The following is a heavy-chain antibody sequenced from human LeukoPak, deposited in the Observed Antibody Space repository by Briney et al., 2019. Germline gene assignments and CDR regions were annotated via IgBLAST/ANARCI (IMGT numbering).Heavy chain of an antibody. V-gene: IGHV1-69*05. D-gene: IGHD2-2*01. CDR2: IIPIFGTA. CDR3: ASRAKPYCSSTSCYPARLDFDY. Sequence: SVKLSCKASGGTFSSYAISWVRQAPGQGLEWMGGIIPIFGTANYAQKFQGRVTITTDESTSTAYMELSSLRSEDTAVYYCASRAKPYCSSTSCYPARLDFDYWGQGTLVTVSS. CDR1: GGTFSSYA. J-gene: IGHJ4*02.